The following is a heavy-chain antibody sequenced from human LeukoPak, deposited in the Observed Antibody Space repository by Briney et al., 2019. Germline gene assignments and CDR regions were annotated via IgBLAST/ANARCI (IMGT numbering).Heavy chain of an antibody. CDR1: GGSISSYY. CDR2: IYYSGST. J-gene: IGHJ2*01. CDR3: ARSQLRYFDWLLPYWYFDL. D-gene: IGHD3-9*01. Sequence: PSETLSLTCTVSGGSISSYYWSWIRQPPGKGLEGIGYIYYSGSTNYNPSLKSRVTISVDTSKNQFSLKLSSVTAADTAVYYCARSQLRYFDWLLPYWYFDLWGRGTLVTVSS. V-gene: IGHV4-59*01.